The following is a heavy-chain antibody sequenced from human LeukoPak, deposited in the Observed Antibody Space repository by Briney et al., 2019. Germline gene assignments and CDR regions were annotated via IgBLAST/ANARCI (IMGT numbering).Heavy chain of an antibody. J-gene: IGHJ4*02. Sequence: GGSLRLSCAAPGFAFSNYVMSWVRQAPGKGLEWVSAISSSGGSTYYADSVKGRFTISRDNSKNTLYLQMNSLRAEDTAVYYCAKVWQQLSDYWGQGTLVTVSS. CDR2: ISSSGGST. CDR3: AKVWQQLSDY. V-gene: IGHV3-23*01. D-gene: IGHD6-13*01. CDR1: GFAFSNYV.